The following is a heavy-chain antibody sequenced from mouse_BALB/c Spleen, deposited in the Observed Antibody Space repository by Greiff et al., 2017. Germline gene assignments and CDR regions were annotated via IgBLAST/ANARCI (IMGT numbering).Heavy chain of an antibody. V-gene: IGHV7-3*02. D-gene: IGHD2-4*01. CDR1: GFTFTDYY. Sequence: EVKLVESGGGLVQPGGSLRLSCATSGFTFTDYYMSWVRQPPGKALEWLGFIRNKANGYTTEYSASVKGRFTISRDNSQSILYLQMNTLRAEDSATYYCARVSPTMITYYLDYWGQGTTLTVSS. CDR2: IRNKANGYTT. CDR3: ARVSPTMITYYLDY. J-gene: IGHJ2*01.